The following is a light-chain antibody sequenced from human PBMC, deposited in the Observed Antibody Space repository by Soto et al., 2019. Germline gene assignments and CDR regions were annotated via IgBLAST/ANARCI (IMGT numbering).Light chain of an antibody. J-gene: IGLJ1*01. CDR3: ATWDDSLDGYV. Sequence: QAVVTQPPSASGTPGQRVTISCSGSRSNIGSNTVNWYQQLPGTAPKLLIYSHNQRPSGVPDRFSGSKSGTSASLAISGLQSEDEADYYCATWDDSLDGYVFGTGTKVTVL. CDR1: RSNIGSNT. V-gene: IGLV1-44*01. CDR2: SHN.